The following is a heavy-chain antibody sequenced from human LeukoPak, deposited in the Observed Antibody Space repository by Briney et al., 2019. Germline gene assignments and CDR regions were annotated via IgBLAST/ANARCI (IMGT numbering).Heavy chain of an antibody. CDR2: IYPGDSDT. Sequence: GESLKISCKGSGYSFASQWIGWVRQMPGKGLEWMGTIYPGDSDTKYSPSFQGQVTISGDKSISTAYLQWSSLKASDTAVYYCARRSGGTSDYWGQGTLVTVSS. CDR3: ARRSGGTSDY. D-gene: IGHD3-3*01. CDR1: GYSFASQW. J-gene: IGHJ4*02. V-gene: IGHV5-51*01.